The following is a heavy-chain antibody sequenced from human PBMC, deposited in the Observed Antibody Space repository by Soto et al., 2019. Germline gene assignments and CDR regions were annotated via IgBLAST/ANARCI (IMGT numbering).Heavy chain of an antibody. V-gene: IGHV1-69*01. CDR1: GGTFSSYA. CDR3: ARDQGCSGGSCYPTPYYYYGMDV. CDR2: IIPIFGTA. D-gene: IGHD2-15*01. J-gene: IGHJ6*02. Sequence: QVQLVQSGAEVKKPGSSVKVSCKASGGTFSSYAISWVRQAPGQGLEWMGGIIPIFGTANYAQKFQGRVTITADESTSTAYMELRSLRSEDTALYYCARDQGCSGGSCYPTPYYYYGMDVWGQGTTVTVSS.